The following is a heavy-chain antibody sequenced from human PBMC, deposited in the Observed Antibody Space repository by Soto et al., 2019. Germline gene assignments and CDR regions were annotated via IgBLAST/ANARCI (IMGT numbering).Heavy chain of an antibody. Sequence: SETLSLTCTVSGGSISSGRYYWNWIRQHPGKGLEWIGYIYHTGNTYYNPSLKSRSSISLDTSKNHFSLKLSSLTIADTALYYRSRIDHRFVEWLFPYSWGQGTLVTVSS. CDR1: GGSISSGRYY. D-gene: IGHD3-3*01. CDR3: SRIDHRFVEWLFPYS. J-gene: IGHJ4*02. V-gene: IGHV4-31*03. CDR2: IYHTGNT.